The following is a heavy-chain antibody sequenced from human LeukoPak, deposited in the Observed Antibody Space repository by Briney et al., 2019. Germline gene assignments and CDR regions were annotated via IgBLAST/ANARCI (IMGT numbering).Heavy chain of an antibody. Sequence: GGSLRHSCAASGFTFGSYAMHWVRQAPGKGLEWVAVISYDGSNKYYADSVKGRFTISRDNSKNTLYLQMNSLRAEDTAVYYCASRFFDGVPWGQGTLVTVSS. CDR2: ISYDGSNK. D-gene: IGHD3-9*01. CDR1: GFTFGSYA. J-gene: IGHJ5*02. V-gene: IGHV3-30*04. CDR3: ASRFFDGVP.